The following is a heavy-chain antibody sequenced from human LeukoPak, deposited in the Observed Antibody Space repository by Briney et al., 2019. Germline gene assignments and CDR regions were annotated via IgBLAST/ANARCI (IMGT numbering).Heavy chain of an antibody. V-gene: IGHV4-59*08. Sequence: PSETLSLTCSVSGGSMNSYYWSWIRQSPGKGLEWIGYIYYSGSTNYNPSRKSRVTISVDTSKNQFSLKLSSVTAADTAVYYCARHVWLQPFDYWGQGTLVTVSS. CDR3: ARHVWLQPFDY. CDR2: IYYSGST. D-gene: IGHD3-9*01. CDR1: GGSMNSYY. J-gene: IGHJ4*02.